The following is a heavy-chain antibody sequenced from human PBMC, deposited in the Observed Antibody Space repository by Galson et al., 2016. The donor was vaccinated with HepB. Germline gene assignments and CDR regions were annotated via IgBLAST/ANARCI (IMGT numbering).Heavy chain of an antibody. CDR2: IKQDGSEK. Sequence: SLRLSCAASGFMLSRHWMSWVRQAPGKGLEWVANIKQDGSEKYYVDSVKGRFTISRDNAKNSLYLQMNSLRAEDTAVYYCAKGEYYSDRSGYHWDYWGQGTLVTVSS. V-gene: IGHV3-7*01. CDR3: AKGEYYSDRSGYHWDY. CDR1: GFMLSRHW. J-gene: IGHJ4*02. D-gene: IGHD3-22*01.